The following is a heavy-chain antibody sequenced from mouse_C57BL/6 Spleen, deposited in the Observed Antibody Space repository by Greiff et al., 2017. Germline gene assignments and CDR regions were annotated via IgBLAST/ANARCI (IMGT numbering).Heavy chain of an antibody. CDR2: ISGGGGNT. J-gene: IGHJ2*01. CDR3: ARHRAAQGTGYFDY. D-gene: IGHD3-2*02. Sequence: EVKLVESGGGLVKPGGSLKLSCAASGFTFSSYTMSWVRQTPEKRLEWVATISGGGGNTYYPDSVKGRFTISRDNAKNTLYLQMSSLRSEDTALYYCARHRAAQGTGYFDYWGQGTTLTVSS. CDR1: GFTFSSYT. V-gene: IGHV5-9*01.